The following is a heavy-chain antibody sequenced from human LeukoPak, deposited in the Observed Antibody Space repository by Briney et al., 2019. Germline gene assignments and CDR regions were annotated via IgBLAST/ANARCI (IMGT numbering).Heavy chain of an antibody. CDR1: GYTFTSYG. Sequence: ASVKVSCKASGYTFTSYGISWVRQAPGQGPEWMGWISAYNGNTNYAQKLQGRVTMTTDTSTSTAYMELRSLRSDDTAVYYCARVWGFGGFSPLDYWGQGTLVTVSS. D-gene: IGHD2-15*01. V-gene: IGHV1-18*01. J-gene: IGHJ4*02. CDR3: ARVWGFGGFSPLDY. CDR2: ISAYNGNT.